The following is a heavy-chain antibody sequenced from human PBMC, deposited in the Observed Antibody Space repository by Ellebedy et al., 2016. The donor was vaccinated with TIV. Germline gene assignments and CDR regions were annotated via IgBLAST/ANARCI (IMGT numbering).Heavy chain of an antibody. Sequence: SETLSLTCAVYGGSFSDYYWSWIRQPPGKGLEWIGYIYYSGSTYYNPSLKSRVTISVDTSKNQFSLKLSSVTAADTAVYYCARHVSGWFDYWGQGTLVTVSS. CDR3: ARHVSGWFDY. D-gene: IGHD6-19*01. CDR1: GGSFSDYY. V-gene: IGHV4-59*08. CDR2: IYYSGST. J-gene: IGHJ4*02.